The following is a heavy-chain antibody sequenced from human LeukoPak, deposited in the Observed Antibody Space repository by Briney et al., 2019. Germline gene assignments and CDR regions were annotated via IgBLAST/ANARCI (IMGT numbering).Heavy chain of an antibody. J-gene: IGHJ4*02. CDR3: ARRDIVAAYFDF. CDR2: ISGSSSYI. D-gene: IGHD5-12*01. Sequence: GGSLRLSCVASGFAFSSSSMNWVRQAPGKGLEWVSSISGSSSYIYYADSVKGRFTISRDNAKNALYLQMNSLRAEDTAVYYCARRDIVAAYFDFWGQGTLVTVSS. V-gene: IGHV3-21*01. CDR1: GFAFSSSS.